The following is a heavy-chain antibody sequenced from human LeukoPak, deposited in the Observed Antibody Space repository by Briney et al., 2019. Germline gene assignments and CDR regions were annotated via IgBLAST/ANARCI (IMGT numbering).Heavy chain of an antibody. CDR2: IYYSGST. CDR3: ATLVGYNWFDP. V-gene: IGHV4-59*01. D-gene: IGHD3-10*01. Sequence: SETLSLTCTVSGGSISSYYWSWMRQPSGKGLEWIGYIYYSGSTNYNPSLKSRVTISVDTSKNQFSLKLSSVTAADTAVYYCATLVGYNWFDPWGQGTLVTVSS. CDR1: GGSISSYY. J-gene: IGHJ5*02.